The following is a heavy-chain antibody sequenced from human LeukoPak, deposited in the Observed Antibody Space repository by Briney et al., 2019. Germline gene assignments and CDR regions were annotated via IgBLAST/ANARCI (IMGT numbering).Heavy chain of an antibody. V-gene: IGHV1-24*01. J-gene: IGHJ4*02. D-gene: IGHD6-13*01. CDR2: FDPEDGET. Sequence: ASVKVSCKVSGYTLTELSMHWVRQAPRKGLEWMGGFDPEDGETIYAQKFQGRVTMTEDTSTDTAYMELSSLRSEDTAVYYCATGPVGRQLAPVDYWGQGTLVTVSS. CDR3: ATGPVGRQLAPVDY. CDR1: GYTLTELS.